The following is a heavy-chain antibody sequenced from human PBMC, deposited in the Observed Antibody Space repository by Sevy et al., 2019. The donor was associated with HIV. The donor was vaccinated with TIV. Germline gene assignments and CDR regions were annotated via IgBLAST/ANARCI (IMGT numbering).Heavy chain of an antibody. CDR3: AKDLTGRYTSSSGDFDY. J-gene: IGHJ4*02. D-gene: IGHD6-6*01. CDR2: IRFDASTK. Sequence: GGSLRLSCAASGFTFSNYGMHWVRQAPGKGLEWVALIRFDASTKYYKDSVKGRFTVSRDNANNILYLQMNSLRPEDTAVYYCAKDLTGRYTSSSGDFDYWGQGTLVTVSS. V-gene: IGHV3-30*02. CDR1: GFTFSNYG.